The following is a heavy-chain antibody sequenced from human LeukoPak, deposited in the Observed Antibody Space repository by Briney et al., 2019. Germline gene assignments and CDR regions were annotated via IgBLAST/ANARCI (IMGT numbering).Heavy chain of an antibody. CDR1: GYSFIGYY. J-gene: IGHJ4*02. D-gene: IGHD3-10*01. V-gene: IGHV1-2*02. CDR2: INPSSGDT. CDR3: ARERGITLWFGDALDDY. Sequence: ASVKVSCKASGYSFIGYYIHWVRQAPGQGLEWMGWINPSSGDTNYAQQFQGRLTMTRDTSISTAYMELSRLRSDDTAVYYCARERGITLWFGDALDDYWGQGTLVTVSS.